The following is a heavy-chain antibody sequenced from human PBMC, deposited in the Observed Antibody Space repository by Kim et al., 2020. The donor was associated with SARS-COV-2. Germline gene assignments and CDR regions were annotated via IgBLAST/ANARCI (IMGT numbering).Heavy chain of an antibody. J-gene: IGHJ4*01. V-gene: IGHV3-49*04. CDR1: GFTFGDYA. CDR3: CSARRPGSGISSYFD. CDR2: IRSKAFGGTI. D-gene: IGHD3-10*01. Sequence: GGSLRLSCTASGFTFGDYAMSWVRQAPGKGLEWVGFIRSKAFGGTIDYAASVQGSFTISRDDSISIAYLEMRSPHTLDPAVYSCCSARRPGSGISSYFD.